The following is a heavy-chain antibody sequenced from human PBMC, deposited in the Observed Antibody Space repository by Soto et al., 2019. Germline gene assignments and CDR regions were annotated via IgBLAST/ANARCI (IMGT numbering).Heavy chain of an antibody. J-gene: IGHJ4*02. D-gene: IGHD4-17*01. V-gene: IGHV4-39*01. Sequence: PSETLSLTCTVSGGSISSSSYYWGWIRQPPGKGLEWIGSIYYSGSTYYNPSLKSRVTISVDTSKNQFSLKLSSVTAADTAVYYCARHATVTYFDYWGQGTLVTVSS. CDR1: GGSISSSSYY. CDR3: ARHATVTYFDY. CDR2: IYYSGST.